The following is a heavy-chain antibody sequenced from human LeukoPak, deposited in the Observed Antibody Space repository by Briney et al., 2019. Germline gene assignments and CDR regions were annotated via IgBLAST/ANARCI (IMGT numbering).Heavy chain of an antibody. Sequence: ASVKVSCKASGGTFSSYAISWVRQAPGQGLEWMGGIIPIFGTANYAQKFQGRVTITADESTSTAYMELSSLRSEDTAVYYCARDILLVGPIGEVYYYYMDVWGKGTTVTVSS. CDR3: ARDILLVGPIGEVYYYYMDV. CDR1: GGTFSSYA. V-gene: IGHV1-69*13. CDR2: IIPIFGTA. D-gene: IGHD2/OR15-2a*01. J-gene: IGHJ6*03.